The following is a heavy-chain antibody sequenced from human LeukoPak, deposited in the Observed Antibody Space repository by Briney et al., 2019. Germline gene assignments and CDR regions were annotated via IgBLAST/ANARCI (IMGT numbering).Heavy chain of an antibody. J-gene: IGHJ3*02. CDR1: GGTFSSYT. CDR3: ARGNCSSTICYDGAFDI. Sequence: GASVKVSCKTSGGTFSSYTINWVRQAPGQGLEWMGGIIPIFGTTNYAQQFQGRATINADESTSTAYMELSSLRSEDTAVYYCARGNCSSTICYDGAFDIWGQGTMVTVSS. V-gene: IGHV1-69*13. D-gene: IGHD2-2*01. CDR2: IIPIFGTT.